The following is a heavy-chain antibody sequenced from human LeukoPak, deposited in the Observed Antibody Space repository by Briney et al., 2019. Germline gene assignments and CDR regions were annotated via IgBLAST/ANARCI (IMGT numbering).Heavy chain of an antibody. CDR2: IYSGGST. Sequence: GGSLRLSCAASGFTVSSNYMSWVRQAPGKGLEWVSVIYSGGSTYYADSVKGRFTISRDNSKNTLYLQMNSLRAEDTAVYYCARGHGVGWLQLRGYYYYGMDVWGQGTTVTVSS. CDR3: ARGHGVGWLQLRGYYYYGMDV. D-gene: IGHD5-24*01. V-gene: IGHV3-66*01. J-gene: IGHJ6*02. CDR1: GFTVSSNY.